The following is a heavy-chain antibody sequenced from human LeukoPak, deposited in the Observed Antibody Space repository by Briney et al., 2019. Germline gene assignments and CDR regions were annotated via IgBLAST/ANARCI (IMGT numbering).Heavy chain of an antibody. Sequence: PSETLSLTCAVYGGSFSGYYWSWIRQPPGKGLEWIGEINHSGSTNYNPSLKSRVTISVDTSKNQFSLKLSSVTAADTAVYYCARGRPKGPFTMIVMGGHWFDPWGQGTLVTVSS. J-gene: IGHJ5*02. CDR2: INHSGST. CDR3: ARGRPKGPFTMIVMGGHWFDP. D-gene: IGHD3-22*01. CDR1: GGSFSGYY. V-gene: IGHV4-34*01.